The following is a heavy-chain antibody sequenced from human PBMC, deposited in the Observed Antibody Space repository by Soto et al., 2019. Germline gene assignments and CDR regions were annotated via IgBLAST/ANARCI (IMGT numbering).Heavy chain of an antibody. Sequence: QITLKESGPALVKPTQTLTLTCTFSGFSLSSSGVGVGWIRQPPGKALEWLALIYWDDDKRYSPSLKNRVTIIKDTSKNQVVVTLTNMDPVDTATYYCARRAYYDVNAGYYYDYWGQGTLVTVSS. CDR2: IYWDDDK. D-gene: IGHD3-16*01. V-gene: IGHV2-5*02. CDR3: ARRAYYDVNAGYYYDY. J-gene: IGHJ4*02. CDR1: GFSLSSSGVG.